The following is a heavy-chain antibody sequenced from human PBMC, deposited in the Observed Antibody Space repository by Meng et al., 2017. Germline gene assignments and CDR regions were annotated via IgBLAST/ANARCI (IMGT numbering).Heavy chain of an antibody. CDR3: ARGRYSSGWDRFDY. CDR1: GDPISSSNW. Sequence: QVGLQASGPGPLQLSGALSLTCAVSGDPISSSNWCSWVRQPPGKGLEWIGEIYHSGSTNYNPSLKSRVTISVDKSKNQFSLKLSSVTAADTAVYYCARGRYSSGWDRFDYWGQGTLVTVSS. CDR2: IYHSGST. D-gene: IGHD6-19*01. V-gene: IGHV4-4*02. J-gene: IGHJ4*02.